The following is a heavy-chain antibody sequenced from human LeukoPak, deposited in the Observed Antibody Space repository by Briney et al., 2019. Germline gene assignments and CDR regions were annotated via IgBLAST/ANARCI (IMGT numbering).Heavy chain of an antibody. D-gene: IGHD6-19*01. CDR2: IYYSGST. CDR1: GGSISSYC. CDR3: ARERLGSGLNWFDP. V-gene: IGHV4-59*01. J-gene: IGHJ5*02. Sequence: SETLSLTCTVSGGSISSYCWSWIRQPPGKGLEWIGYIYYSGSTNYNLSLKSRVTISVDTSKNQFSLKLSSVTAADTAVYYCARERLGSGLNWFDPWGQGTLVTVSS.